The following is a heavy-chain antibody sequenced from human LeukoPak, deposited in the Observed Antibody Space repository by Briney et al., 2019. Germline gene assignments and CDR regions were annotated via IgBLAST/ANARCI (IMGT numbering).Heavy chain of an antibody. CDR3: AKDIARGWYLFDY. J-gene: IGHJ4*02. D-gene: IGHD6-19*01. CDR2: ISYDGSNK. Sequence: PGGSLRLSCAASGFTFSSYGMHWVRQAPGKGLEWVAVISYDGSNKYYANSVKGRFTISRDNSKNTLYLQMNSLRAEDTAVYYCAKDIARGWYLFDYWGQGTLVTVSS. V-gene: IGHV3-30*18. CDR1: GFTFSSYG.